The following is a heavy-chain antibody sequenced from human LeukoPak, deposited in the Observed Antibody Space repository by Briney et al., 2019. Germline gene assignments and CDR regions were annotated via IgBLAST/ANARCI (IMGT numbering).Heavy chain of an antibody. J-gene: IGHJ4*02. CDR3: ARTIEEYCSGGSCYHYYFDY. V-gene: IGHV3-21*01. CDR1: GFTFSSYS. Sequence: GGSLRLSCAASGFTFSSYSMNWVRQAPGKGLEWVSSISSSSSYIYYADSVKGRFTISRDNAKSSLYLQMNSLRAEDTAVYYCARTIEEYCSGGSCYHYYFDYWGQGTLVTVSS. D-gene: IGHD2-15*01. CDR2: ISSSSSYI.